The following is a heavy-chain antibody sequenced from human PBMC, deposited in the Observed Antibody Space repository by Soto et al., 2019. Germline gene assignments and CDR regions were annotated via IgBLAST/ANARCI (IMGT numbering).Heavy chain of an antibody. CDR2: ISWDSGSV. J-gene: IGHJ4*02. D-gene: IGHD1-26*01. CDR1: GFIFDDYA. CDR3: AGFRGSYMYFDY. Sequence: EVQLVESGGGLVQPGRSLRLSCVASGFIFDDYAMHWVRQAPGKGLEWVSGISWDSGSVGYADSVKGRFTISRDNAKNSLYLQMNSLRDEDTASYFRAGFRGSYMYFDYCGQGTLVTVSS. V-gene: IGHV3-9*01.